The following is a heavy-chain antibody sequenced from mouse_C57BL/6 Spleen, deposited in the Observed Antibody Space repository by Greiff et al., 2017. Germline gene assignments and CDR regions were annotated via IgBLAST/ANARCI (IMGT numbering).Heavy chain of an antibody. Sequence: EVKVVESEGGLVQPGSSMKLSCTASGFTFSDYYMAWVRQVPEKGLEWVANINYDGSSTYYLDSLKSRFIVSRDNAKNILYLQMSSLKSEDTATYYCAREGRYRYFDVWGTGTTVTVSS. CDR2: INYDGSST. CDR1: GFTFSDYY. V-gene: IGHV5-16*01. D-gene: IGHD3-3*01. CDR3: AREGRYRYFDV. J-gene: IGHJ1*03.